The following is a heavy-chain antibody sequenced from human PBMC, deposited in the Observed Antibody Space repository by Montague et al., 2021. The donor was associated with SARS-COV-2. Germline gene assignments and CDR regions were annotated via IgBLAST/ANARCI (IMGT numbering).Heavy chain of an antibody. CDR1: GFTFSSYD. CDR2: IGTAGDT. Sequence: SLRLSCAASGFTFSSYDMHWVRQATGKGLEWVSAIGTAGDTYYPGSVKGRFTISRENAKNSLYLQMNSLRAGDTAVYYCARASYDSSGYYVWFDPWGQGTLVIVSS. J-gene: IGHJ5*02. V-gene: IGHV3-13*04. D-gene: IGHD3-22*01. CDR3: ARASYDSSGYYVWFDP.